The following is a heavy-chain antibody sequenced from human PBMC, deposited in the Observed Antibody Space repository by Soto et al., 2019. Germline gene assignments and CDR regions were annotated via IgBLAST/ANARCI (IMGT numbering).Heavy chain of an antibody. D-gene: IGHD3-10*01. CDR1: GGSISSYY. CDR2: IYYSGST. CDR3: ARRANGSGSYDYYYGMDV. J-gene: IGHJ6*02. Sequence: PSETLSLTCTVSGGSISSYYWSWIRQPPGKGLEWIGYIYYSGSTNYNPSLKSRVTISVDTSKNQFSLKLSSVTAADTAVYYCARRANGSGSYDYYYGMDVWGQGTTVTVSS. V-gene: IGHV4-59*08.